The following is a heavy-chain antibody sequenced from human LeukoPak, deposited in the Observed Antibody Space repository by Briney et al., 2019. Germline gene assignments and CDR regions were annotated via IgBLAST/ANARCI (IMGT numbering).Heavy chain of an antibody. CDR2: MNPNSGNT. CDR3: ARTDYGDYKPDY. CDR1: GYTFTGYY. Sequence: ASVKVSCKASGYTFTGYYMHWVRQATGQGLEWMGWMNPNSGNTGYAQKFQGRVTMTRNTSISTAYMELSSLRSEDTAVYYCARTDYGDYKPDYWGQGTLVTVSS. V-gene: IGHV1-8*02. D-gene: IGHD4-17*01. J-gene: IGHJ4*02.